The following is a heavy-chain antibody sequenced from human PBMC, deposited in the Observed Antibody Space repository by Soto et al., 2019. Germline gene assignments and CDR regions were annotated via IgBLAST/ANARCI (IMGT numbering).Heavy chain of an antibody. CDR2: INEDGRIT. CDR3: ARDIGGVGSH. Sequence: EEQLVESGGGLVQPGGSLRLSYAASGFTFSTNWMHWVRQVAGKGLIWVSRINEDGRITDYADSAKGRFTISRDNAKNTLYLQMNSLRAEDTAVYYCARDIGGVGSHWGQGTLVTVAS. CDR1: GFTFSTNW. D-gene: IGHD3-10*01. J-gene: IGHJ4*02. V-gene: IGHV3-74*01.